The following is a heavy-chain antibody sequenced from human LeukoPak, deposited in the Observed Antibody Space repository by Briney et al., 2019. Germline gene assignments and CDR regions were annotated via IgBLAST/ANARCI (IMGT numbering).Heavy chain of an antibody. V-gene: IGHV3-53*01. CDR1: GFTVRSNY. CDR3: ARLSGGSFDY. Sequence: GGSLRLSCAASGFTVRSNYMSWVRQAPGKGLEWVSVIYSGGSTYYADSVNGRFTISRDNSKNTLYLQMNSLRAEDTAVYYCARLSGGSFDYWGQGTLVTVSS. J-gene: IGHJ4*02. CDR2: IYSGGST. D-gene: IGHD2-15*01.